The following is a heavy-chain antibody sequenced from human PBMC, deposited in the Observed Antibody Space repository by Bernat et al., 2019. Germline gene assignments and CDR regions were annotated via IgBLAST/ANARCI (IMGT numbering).Heavy chain of an antibody. J-gene: IGHJ5*02. V-gene: IGHV1-18*01. D-gene: IGHD4-17*01. CDR3: ARFISTVTTRWFDP. Sequence: QVQLVQSGLEVKRTGTSVKVSCKASGYTFTTYGISWVRQAPGQGLEWMGWISAYNGNTNYAQKFQGRVTITADKSTSTAYMELSSLRSEDTAVYYCARFISTVTTRWFDPWGQGTLVTVSS. CDR2: ISAYNGNT. CDR1: GYTFTTYG.